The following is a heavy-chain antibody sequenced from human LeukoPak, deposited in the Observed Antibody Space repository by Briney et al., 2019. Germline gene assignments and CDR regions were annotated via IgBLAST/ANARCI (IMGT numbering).Heavy chain of an antibody. CDR3: ARAQEATYYDFWSGYQPFDY. CDR2: ISAYNGNT. D-gene: IGHD3-3*01. V-gene: IGHV1-18*01. CDR1: GYTFTSYG. Sequence: ASVKVSCKAPGYTFTSYGISWVRQAPGQGLEWMGWISAYNGNTNYAQKLQGRVTMTTDTSTSTAYMELRSLRSDDTAVYYCARAQEATYYDFWSGYQPFDYWGQGTLVTVSS. J-gene: IGHJ4*02.